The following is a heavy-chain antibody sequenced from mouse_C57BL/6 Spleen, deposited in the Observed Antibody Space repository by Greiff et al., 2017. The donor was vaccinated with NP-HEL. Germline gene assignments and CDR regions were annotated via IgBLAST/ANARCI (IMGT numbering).Heavy chain of an antibody. V-gene: IGHV1-26*01. CDR1: GYTFTDYY. J-gene: IGHJ4*01. CDR3: ALLGAMDY. Sequence: EVQLQQSGPELVKPGASVKISCKASGYTFTDYYMNWVKQSHGKSLEWIGDINPNNGGTSYNQKFKGKATLTVDKSSSTAYMQLKSLTSEDSAVYYCALLGAMDYWGQGTSVTVSS. CDR2: INPNNGGT.